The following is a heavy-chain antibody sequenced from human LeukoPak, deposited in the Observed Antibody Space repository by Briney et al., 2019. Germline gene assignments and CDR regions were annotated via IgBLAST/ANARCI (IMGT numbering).Heavy chain of an antibody. CDR2: IDQDGRDK. J-gene: IGHJ5*02. V-gene: IGHV3-7*01. CDR3: ARGGPNFGSGSYYGGPAWFDP. D-gene: IGHD3-10*01. CDR1: GFTFSSYA. Sequence: GGSLRLSCAASGFTFSSYAMSWVRQAPGKGLEWVATIDQDGRDKFSVDSVKGRFTISRDNARNSMYLQMKSLRVEDTAVYYCARGGPNFGSGSYYGGPAWFDPWGQGSLVTVSS.